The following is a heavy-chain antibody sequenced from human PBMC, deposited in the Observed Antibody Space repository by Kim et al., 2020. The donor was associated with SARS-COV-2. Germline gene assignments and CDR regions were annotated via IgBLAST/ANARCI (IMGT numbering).Heavy chain of an antibody. CDR1: GASIRGGGHY. D-gene: IGHD2-2*01. Sequence: SETLSLTCAVSGASIRGGGHYWSWIRHHPGRGLEWLGYVYESGSTYYNNASLESRLTISVDTSNNQFSLNLRSVTAADTAVYFCARGRCSTSSCYGNDA. V-gene: IGHV4-31*11. J-gene: IGHJ3*01. CDR3: ARGRCSTSSCYGNDA. CDR2: VYESGST.